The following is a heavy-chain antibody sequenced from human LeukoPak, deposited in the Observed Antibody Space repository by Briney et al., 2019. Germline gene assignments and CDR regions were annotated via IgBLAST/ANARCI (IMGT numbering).Heavy chain of an antibody. Sequence: GGSLRLSCAASGFTVSNYYMSWVRQAPGKGLEWVSVIYSDTYYAESVKGRFTISRDNSKNTLYLQMNSLRAEDTAVYYCARDGARSRATSDYWGQGTLVTVSS. CDR3: ARDGARSRATSDY. J-gene: IGHJ4*02. V-gene: IGHV3-53*01. CDR2: IYSDT. CDR1: GFTVSNYY. D-gene: IGHD6-13*01.